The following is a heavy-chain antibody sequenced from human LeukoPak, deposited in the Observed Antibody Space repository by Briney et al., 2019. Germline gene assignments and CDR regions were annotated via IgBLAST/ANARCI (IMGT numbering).Heavy chain of an antibody. Sequence: ASVKVSCKASGYTFTGYYMHWVRQAPGQGLEWMGWINPKSAGTHSAQKFQGRATMTRDSSISTAYMELSRLTSDDTAVYYCARANCGGDCYRTKGEYFDYWGQGTLVTVSS. CDR3: ARANCGGDCYRTKGEYFDY. V-gene: IGHV1-2*02. J-gene: IGHJ4*02. D-gene: IGHD2-21*02. CDR1: GYTFTGYY. CDR2: INPKSAGT.